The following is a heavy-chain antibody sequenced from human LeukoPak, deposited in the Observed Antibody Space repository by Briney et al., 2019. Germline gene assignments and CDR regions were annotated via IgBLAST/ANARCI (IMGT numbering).Heavy chain of an antibody. CDR1: GYTFTSNY. V-gene: IGHV1-24*01. J-gene: IGHJ4*02. CDR2: FDPEDGET. Sequence: ASVKVSCKAFGYTFTSNYMHWVRQAPGKGLEWMGGFDPEDGETIYAQKFQGRVTMTEDTSTDTAYMELSSLRSEDTAVYYCATRSPWRLFVYWGQGTLVTVSS. D-gene: IGHD1-14*01. CDR3: ATRSPWRLFVY.